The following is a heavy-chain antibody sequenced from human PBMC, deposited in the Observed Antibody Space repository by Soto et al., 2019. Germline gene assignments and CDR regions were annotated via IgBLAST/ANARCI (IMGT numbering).Heavy chain of an antibody. J-gene: IGHJ4*02. CDR3: AKDFIRGYSYGMGAYDY. CDR2: ISWNSGSI. Sequence: EVQLVESGGGLVQPGRSLRLSCAASGFTFDDYAMHWVRQAPGKGLEWVSGISWNSGSIGYADSVKGRFTISRDNAKNSLYLQMNSLRAEDTALYYCAKDFIRGYSYGMGAYDYWGQGTLVTVSS. V-gene: IGHV3-9*01. CDR1: GFTFDDYA. D-gene: IGHD5-18*01.